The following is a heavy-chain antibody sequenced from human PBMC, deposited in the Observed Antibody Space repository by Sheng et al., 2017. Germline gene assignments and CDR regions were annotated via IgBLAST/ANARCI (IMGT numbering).Heavy chain of an antibody. V-gene: IGHV3-23*04. J-gene: IGHJ3*02. CDR3: AKDRRSTPDAFEI. CDR1: GFIFSNYA. Sequence: EVQLVESGGGLVQPGGSLRLSCGVSGFIFSNYAMSWVRQAPGKGLEWVSGISGSGDTTYYRDSVKGRFTISRDNSKNTLHLQMNSLRAEDTAVYYCAKDRRSTPDAFEIWGRGTTVTVSS. D-gene: IGHD1-1*01. CDR2: ISGSGDTT.